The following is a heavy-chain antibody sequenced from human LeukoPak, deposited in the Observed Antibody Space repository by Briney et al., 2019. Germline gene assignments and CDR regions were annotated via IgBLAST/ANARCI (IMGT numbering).Heavy chain of an antibody. V-gene: IGHV3-30*03. D-gene: IGHD6-13*01. CDR3: ARDRSSSWALDY. CDR2: ISYDGSNK. Sequence: GGSLRLSCVASGFTFSSHGMHWVRQAPGKGLEWVAIISYDGSNKYFADSVKGRFTISRDSSKNTLYLQMNSLRAEDTAVYYCARDRSSSWALDYWGQGTRVTVSS. CDR1: GFTFSSHG. J-gene: IGHJ4*02.